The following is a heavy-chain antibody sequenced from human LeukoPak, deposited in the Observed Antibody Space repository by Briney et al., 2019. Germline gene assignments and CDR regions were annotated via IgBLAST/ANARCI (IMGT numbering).Heavy chain of an antibody. J-gene: IGHJ3*02. CDR1: GFTFDDYA. D-gene: IGHD3-22*01. Sequence: GGSLRLSCAASGFTFDDYAMHWVRQAPGKGLEGVSGISWNSGSIDYADSVKGRFTISRDNAKNSLYLQMNSLRAEDTALYYCAKASRSGYDSSGYRLGYDAFDIWGQGTMVTVSS. V-gene: IGHV3-9*01. CDR2: ISWNSGSI. CDR3: AKASRSGYDSSGYRLGYDAFDI.